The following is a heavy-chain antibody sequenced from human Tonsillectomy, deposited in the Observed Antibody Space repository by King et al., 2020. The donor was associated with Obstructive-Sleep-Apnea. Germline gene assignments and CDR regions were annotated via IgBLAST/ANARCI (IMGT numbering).Heavy chain of an antibody. CDR3: ARVTWRPNYYGLDV. CDR2: IYHSGNT. J-gene: IGHJ6*02. Sequence: QLQESGPGLVKPSGTLSLTCAVSGGSISSTNWWNWVRQPPGKGLEWIGEIYHSGNTNYNPSLKSRVTISVDKSKNQFSLNLNSVTAAATAVYYCARVTWRPNYYGLDVWGQGTTVTVSS. CDR1: GGSISSTNW. V-gene: IGHV4-4*02. D-gene: IGHD5-24*01.